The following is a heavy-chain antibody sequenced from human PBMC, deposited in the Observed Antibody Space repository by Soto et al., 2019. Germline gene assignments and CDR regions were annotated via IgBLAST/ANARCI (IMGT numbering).Heavy chain of an antibody. D-gene: IGHD4-17*01. V-gene: IGHV5-51*01. CDR2: IYPGDSDT. CDR3: ARQDGDPYYYYYYMDV. Sequence: GESLKISCKGSGYSFTSYWIGWVRQMPGKGLEWMGIIYPGDSDTRYSPSFQGQVTISADKSISTAYLQWGSLKASDTAMYYCARQDGDPYYYYYYMDVWGKGTTVTVSS. CDR1: GYSFTSYW. J-gene: IGHJ6*03.